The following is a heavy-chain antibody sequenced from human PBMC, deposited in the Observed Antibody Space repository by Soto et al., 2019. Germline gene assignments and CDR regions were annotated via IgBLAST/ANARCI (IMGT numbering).Heavy chain of an antibody. CDR3: ARLLWSRGDWFDP. CDR1: GGSISSYY. CDR2: IYYSGST. V-gene: IGHV4-59*08. D-gene: IGHD3-10*01. Sequence: QVQLQESGPGLVKPSETLSLTCTVSGGSISSYYWSWIRQPPGKGLEWIGYIYYSGSTNYNPSLKRRVTISVDTSKNKFSLKLSSVTAADTAVYYCARLLWSRGDWFDPWGQGTLVTVSS. J-gene: IGHJ5*02.